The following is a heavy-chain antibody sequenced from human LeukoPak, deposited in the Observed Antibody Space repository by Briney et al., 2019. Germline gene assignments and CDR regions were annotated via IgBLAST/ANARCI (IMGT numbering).Heavy chain of an antibody. V-gene: IGHV3-33*01. D-gene: IGHD6-13*01. CDR1: GFTFSNYG. CDR2: IWYDGSKR. CDR3: ARDAAAGYYFDY. J-gene: IGHJ4*02. Sequence: GGSLRLSCATSGFTFSNYGFHWVRQAPGKGLEWIAVIWYDGSKRYHADSVKGRFTISRDDSKSTLYLQMNSLRAEDTAVYYCARDAAAGYYFDYWGQGTLVTVSS.